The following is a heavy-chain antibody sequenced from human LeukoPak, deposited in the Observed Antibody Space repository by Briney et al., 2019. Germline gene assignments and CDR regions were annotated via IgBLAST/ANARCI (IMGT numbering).Heavy chain of an antibody. CDR2: IYYSGST. CDR1: GGSISSFY. J-gene: IGHJ3*02. CDR3: ASFSWELGAFDI. D-gene: IGHD1-26*01. Sequence: SETLSLTCTVSGGSISSFYWNWIRQPPGKGLEWIGYIYYSGSTNYNPSLKSRVTISVDTSKNQFSLKLSSVTAADTAVYYCASFSWELGAFDIWGQGTMVTVSS. V-gene: IGHV4-59*08.